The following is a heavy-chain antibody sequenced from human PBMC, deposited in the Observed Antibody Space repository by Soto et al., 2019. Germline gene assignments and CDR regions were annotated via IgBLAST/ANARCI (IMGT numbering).Heavy chain of an antibody. Sequence: ETLSLTCAVYGGSFSGYYWSWIRQPPGKGLEWIGEINHSGSTNYNPSLKSRVTISVDTSKNQFSLKLSSVTAADTAVYYCARERRRTERTNYGMDVWGQGTTVTVSS. CDR3: ARERRRTERTNYGMDV. CDR1: GGSFSGYY. CDR2: INHSGST. V-gene: IGHV4-34*01. J-gene: IGHJ6*02.